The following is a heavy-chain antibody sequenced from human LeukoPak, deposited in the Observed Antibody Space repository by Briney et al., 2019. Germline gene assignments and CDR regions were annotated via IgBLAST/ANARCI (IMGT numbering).Heavy chain of an antibody. V-gene: IGHV1-69*05. J-gene: IGHJ6*03. Sequence: ASVKVSCKASGGTSSTYTITWVRQAPGQGLEWMGGIIPIFRAPNYAQKFQGRVTITTDESTSTAYMELSSLKSDDTAIYYCARVDRYYFYLDVWGKGTTVTVSS. CDR3: ARVDRYYFYLDV. CDR2: IIPIFRAP. CDR1: GGTSSTYT.